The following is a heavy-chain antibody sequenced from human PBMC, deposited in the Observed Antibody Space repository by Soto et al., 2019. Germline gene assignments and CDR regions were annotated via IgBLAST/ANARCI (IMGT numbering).Heavy chain of an antibody. D-gene: IGHD3-9*01. CDR2: ISGSGGST. CDR1: GFTFSSYA. CDR3: AKHRTDYDWNYFDY. Sequence: GESLKISCAASGFTFSSYAMSWVRQAPGKGLEWVSAISGSGGSTYYADSVKGRFTISRDNSKNTLYLQMNSLRAEDTAVYYCAKHRTDYDWNYFDYWGQGTLVTVSS. V-gene: IGHV3-23*01. J-gene: IGHJ4*02.